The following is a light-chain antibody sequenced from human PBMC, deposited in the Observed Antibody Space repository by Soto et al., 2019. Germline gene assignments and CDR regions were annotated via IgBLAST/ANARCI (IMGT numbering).Light chain of an antibody. Sequence: EIVLTQSPDTLSLSPGESATLSCRASQSINNYLVWYQKKSGQAPRLLIYDASHRATGIPARFIGSGSGTDFTLTLTRLEPEDFAAYYCQQRSDWPLTFGGGSTVEIK. V-gene: IGKV3-11*01. CDR3: QQRSDWPLT. CDR2: DAS. CDR1: QSINNY. J-gene: IGKJ4*01.